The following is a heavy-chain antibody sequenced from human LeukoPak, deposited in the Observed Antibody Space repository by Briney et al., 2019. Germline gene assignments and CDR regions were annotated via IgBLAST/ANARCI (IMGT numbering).Heavy chain of an antibody. J-gene: IGHJ5*02. V-gene: IGHV3-48*03. D-gene: IGHD4-23*01. CDR3: VRGGGGSGSNWFDP. Sequence: GGSLRLSCAASGFSFSSWEMNWVRRAPGKGLEWLSTISSSGSSIYFVDSVKGRFTLSRDNAKDSMFLQMNSLRVEDTAMYYCVRGGGGSGSNWFDPWGQGTLVTVSS. CDR1: GFSFSSWE. CDR2: ISSSGSSI.